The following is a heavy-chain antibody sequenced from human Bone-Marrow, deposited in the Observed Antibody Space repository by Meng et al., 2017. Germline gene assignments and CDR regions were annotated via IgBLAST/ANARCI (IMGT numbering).Heavy chain of an antibody. Sequence: GSLRLSCAVSGYSISSGYYWGWIRQPPGKGLEWIGSIYHSGSTYYNPSLKSRVTISVDTSKNQFSLKLSSVTAADTAVYYCARGRIAVEPPAQPFDYWGQGTLVTVSS. V-gene: IGHV4-38-2*01. J-gene: IGHJ4*02. D-gene: IGHD6-19*01. CDR3: ARGRIAVEPPAQPFDY. CDR2: IYHSGST. CDR1: GYSISSGYY.